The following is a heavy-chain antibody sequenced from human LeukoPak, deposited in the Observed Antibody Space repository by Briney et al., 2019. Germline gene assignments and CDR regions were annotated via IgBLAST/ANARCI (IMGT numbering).Heavy chain of an antibody. Sequence: SGPTLVKPTQTLTLTCTFSGFSLSTSGVRVSWIRQPPGKALEWLARIDWDDDTFYTPSLKTRLTFSKDTSKNQVVLTMTNMDPVDTATYYCARIYSDSGSYHFDHWGRGTLVTVSS. CDR2: IDWDDDT. D-gene: IGHD6-13*01. CDR1: GFSLSTSGVR. V-gene: IGHV2-70*04. CDR3: ARIYSDSGSYHFDH. J-gene: IGHJ4*02.